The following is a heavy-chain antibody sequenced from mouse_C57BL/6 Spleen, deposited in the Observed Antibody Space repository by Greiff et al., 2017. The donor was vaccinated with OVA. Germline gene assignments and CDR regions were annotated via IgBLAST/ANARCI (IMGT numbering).Heavy chain of an antibody. V-gene: IGHV3-6*01. CDR1: GYSITSGYY. D-gene: IGHD4-1*01. CDR2: ISYDGSN. J-gene: IGHJ3*01. Sequence: VQLQQSGPGLVKPSQSLSLTCSVTGYSITSGYYWNWIRQFPGNKLEWMGYISYDGSNNYNPSLKNRISITRDTSKNQFFLKLNSVTTEDTATYYCARELGDPSFAYWGQGTLVTVSA. CDR3: ARELGDPSFAY.